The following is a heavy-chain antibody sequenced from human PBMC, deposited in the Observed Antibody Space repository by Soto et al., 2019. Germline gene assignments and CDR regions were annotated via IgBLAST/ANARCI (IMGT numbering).Heavy chain of an antibody. CDR3: ARGSATMVRPNWFDP. V-gene: IGHV4-39*07. J-gene: IGHJ5*02. CDR2: INHSGST. D-gene: IGHD3-10*01. CDR1: GGSISSSSYY. Sequence: SETLSLTCTVSGGSISSSSYYWGWIRQPPGKGLEWIGEINHSGSTNYNPSLKSRVTISVDTSKNQFSLKLSSVTAADTAVYYCARGSATMVRPNWFDPWGQGTLVTVSS.